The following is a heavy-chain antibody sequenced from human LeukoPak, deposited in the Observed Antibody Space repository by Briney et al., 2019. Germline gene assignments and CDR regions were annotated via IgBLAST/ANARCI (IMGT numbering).Heavy chain of an antibody. V-gene: IGHV3-7*01. J-gene: IGHJ4*02. CDR3: ARVSLAGAFFDS. CDR1: GFTFSSYW. D-gene: IGHD6-13*01. CDR2: IKQDASEK. Sequence: GGSLRLSCAASGFTFSSYWTSWVRQAPGKGLEWVANIKQDASEKYYVASVTGRFTIFKDNAKNSLYLQMNGLRAEDTAVYFCARVSLAGAFFDSWGQGTLVTVAS.